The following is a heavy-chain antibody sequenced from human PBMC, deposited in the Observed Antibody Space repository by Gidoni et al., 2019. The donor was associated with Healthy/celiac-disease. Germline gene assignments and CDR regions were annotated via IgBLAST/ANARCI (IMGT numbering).Heavy chain of an antibody. V-gene: IGHV5-10-1*03. J-gene: IGHJ2*01. D-gene: IGHD2-21*02. CDR2: LDPSDSYT. CDR3: ARSGGYCGGDCYSSWYFDL. CDR1: GYSFTSYW. Sequence: EVQLVQSGAEVKKPGESLRISCKGSGYSFTSYWITWVRQMPGKGLEWMGRLDPSDSYTNYSPSFQGHVTISADKSISTAYLQWSSLKASDTAMYYCARSGGYCGGDCYSSWYFDLWGRGTLVTVSS.